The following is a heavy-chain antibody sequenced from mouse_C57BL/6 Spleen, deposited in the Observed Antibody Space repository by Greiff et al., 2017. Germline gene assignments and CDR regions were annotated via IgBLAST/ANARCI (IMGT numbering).Heavy chain of an antibody. J-gene: IGHJ2*01. V-gene: IGHV6-6*01. CDR3: TRQGYYGSGGY. D-gene: IGHD1-1*01. Sequence: EVQLQQSGGGLVQPGGSMKLSCAASGFTFSDAWMDWVRQSPEKGLEWVAEIRNKANNHATYYAESVKGRFTISRDDSKSSVYLQMNSLRAEDTGIYYCTRQGYYGSGGYWGQGTTLTVSS. CDR1: GFTFSDAW. CDR2: IRNKANNHAT.